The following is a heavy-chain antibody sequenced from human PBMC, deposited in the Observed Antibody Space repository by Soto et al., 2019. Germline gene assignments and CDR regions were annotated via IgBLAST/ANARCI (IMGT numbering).Heavy chain of an antibody. D-gene: IGHD5-12*01. J-gene: IGHJ4*02. CDR2: MNHNSGNT. CDR3: ARGLPYSGYDWFDY. V-gene: IGHV1-8*01. CDR1: GYTFTSYD. Sequence: QVQLVQSGAEVKKPGASVKVSCKAPGYTFTSYDINWVRQATGQGLEWMGWMNHNSGNTGYAQKFQGRVTMTRNTSISTAYMELSSLRSEDTAVYYCARGLPYSGYDWFDYWGQGTLVTVSS.